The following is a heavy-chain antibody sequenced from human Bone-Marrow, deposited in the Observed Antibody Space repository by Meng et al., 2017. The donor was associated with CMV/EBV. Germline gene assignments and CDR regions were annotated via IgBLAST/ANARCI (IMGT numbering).Heavy chain of an antibody. J-gene: IGHJ5*02. CDR1: GYTFTGYY. Sequence: ASVKVSCKASGYTFTGYYMHWVRQAPGQGLEWMGWINPNSGGTNYAQKFQGRVTMTRDTSISTAYMELSRLRSEDTAVYYCARKVDWKGPNWFDPWGQGTLVTVSS. V-gene: IGHV1-2*02. CDR2: INPNSGGT. CDR3: ARKVDWKGPNWFDP. D-gene: IGHD3/OR15-3a*01.